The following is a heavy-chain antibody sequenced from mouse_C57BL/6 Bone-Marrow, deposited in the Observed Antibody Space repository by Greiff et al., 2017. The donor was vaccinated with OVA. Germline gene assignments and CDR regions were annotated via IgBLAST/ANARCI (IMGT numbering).Heavy chain of an antibody. CDR2: INPNYGTT. J-gene: IGHJ2*01. D-gene: IGHD3-2*02. V-gene: IGHV1-39*01. CDR3: ARRGSSGYDYFDY. CDR1: GYSFTDYN. Sequence: VQLQQSGPELVKPGASVKLSCQASGYSFTDYNMNWVKQSNGKSLEWIGVINPNYGTTSYNQKFKGKATLTVDQSTSTAYMQLNSLTSEDSAVYYCARRGSSGYDYFDYWGQGTTLTVSS.